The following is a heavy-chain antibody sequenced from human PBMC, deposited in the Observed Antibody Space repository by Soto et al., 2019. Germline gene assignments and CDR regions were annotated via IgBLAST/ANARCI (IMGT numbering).Heavy chain of an antibody. CDR3: VGDQDVHTPMVHGNY. Sequence: EVPLVESGGGLVQPGESLRLSCTASGITFSSYSMNWVRQAPGKGLEWLSYISSSKTTYADSVKGRFTISRDNAKNSVYLQMNSLRDEDTAVYYCVGDQDVHTPMVHGNYWGRGTRVTVSS. J-gene: IGHJ4*02. CDR1: GITFSSYS. V-gene: IGHV3-48*02. D-gene: IGHD5-18*01. CDR2: ISSSKTT.